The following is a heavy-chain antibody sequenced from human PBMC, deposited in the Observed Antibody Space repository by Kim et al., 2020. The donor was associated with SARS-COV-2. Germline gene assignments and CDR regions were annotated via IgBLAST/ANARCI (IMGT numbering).Heavy chain of an antibody. CDR1: GGSISSGGYY. V-gene: IGHV4-31*03. Sequence: SETLSLTCTVSGGSISSGGYYWSWIRQQPGKGLEWIGYIYYSGSTYYNPSLKSRVTISVDTSKNQFSLKLSSVTAADTAVYYCARDVQYYFDYWGQGTLVTVSS. J-gene: IGHJ4*02. CDR3: ARDVQYYFDY. CDR2: IYYSGST.